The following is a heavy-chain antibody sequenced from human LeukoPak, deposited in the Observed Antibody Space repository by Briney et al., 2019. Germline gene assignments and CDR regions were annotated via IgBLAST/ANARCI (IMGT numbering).Heavy chain of an antibody. D-gene: IGHD3-16*01. CDR2: IYSGGST. CDR1: GFTVSSNY. CDR3: ARGGSPYYFDY. Sequence: GGSLRLSCAASGFTVSSNYMSWVRQAPGKGLEWGSVIYSGGSTYYADSVKGRFTISRHNSKNTLYLQMNSLRAEDKAVYYCARGGSPYYFDYWGQGTLVTVS. J-gene: IGHJ4*02. V-gene: IGHV3-53*04.